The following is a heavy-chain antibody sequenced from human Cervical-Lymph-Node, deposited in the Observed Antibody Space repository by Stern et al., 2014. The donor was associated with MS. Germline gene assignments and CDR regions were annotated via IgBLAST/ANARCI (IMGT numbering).Heavy chain of an antibody. D-gene: IGHD6-13*01. Sequence: VQLVESGAEVKKPGASVKVSCKASGYTFTSYYMHWVRQAPGQGLEWMGIINPSGGSTSYAQKFQGRVTMTRDTSTSTVYMELSSLRSEDTAVYYCARAGAIAAAGTSAFDIWGQGTMVTVSS. CDR2: INPSGGST. CDR3: ARAGAIAAAGTSAFDI. V-gene: IGHV1-46*03. CDR1: GYTFTSYY. J-gene: IGHJ3*02.